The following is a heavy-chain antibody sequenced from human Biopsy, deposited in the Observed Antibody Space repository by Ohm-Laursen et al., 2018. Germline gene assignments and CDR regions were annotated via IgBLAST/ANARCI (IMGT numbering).Heavy chain of an antibody. CDR1: GFTFSGFS. CDR3: ARDGEAKYCKHGVCPSDF. D-gene: IGHD2-8*01. Sequence: GSLRLSCAASGFTFSGFSMNWVRQAPGKGLEWVSSISASGNHIYYTDSVKGRFTVSRDNGKNSVCLQMNSLRVEDTAVYYCARDGEAKYCKHGVCPSDFWGQGTLVTVSP. V-gene: IGHV3-21*01. J-gene: IGHJ4*02. CDR2: ISASGNHI.